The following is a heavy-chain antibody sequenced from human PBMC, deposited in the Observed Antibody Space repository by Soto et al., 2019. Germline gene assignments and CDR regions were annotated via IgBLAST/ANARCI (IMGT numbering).Heavy chain of an antibody. J-gene: IGHJ3*02. D-gene: IGHD3-22*01. V-gene: IGHV3-48*02. CDR3: ARSDYYSRKCGGFDI. CDR1: GFTFSSYT. Sequence: PGGSLRLSCAASGFTFSSYTMNWVRQAPGEGLEWVSCTDTDSTTIYYAEYVKGRFTISRDSAKNSLYLQMNSLRDEDTAVYYCARSDYYSRKCGGFDIWGQGTLVTVSS. CDR2: TDTDSTTI.